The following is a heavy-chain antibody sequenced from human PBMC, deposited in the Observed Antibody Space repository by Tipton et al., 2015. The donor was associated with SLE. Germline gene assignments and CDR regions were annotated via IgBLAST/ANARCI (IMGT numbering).Heavy chain of an antibody. J-gene: IGHJ3*02. D-gene: IGHD6-19*01. CDR2: IYYSGST. CDR3: ARDAVAGYDAFDI. V-gene: IGHV4-31*02. Sequence: LRLSCAASGFTFSSYEMNWVRQAPGKGLEWIGYIYYSGSTYYNPSLKSRVTISVDTSKNQFSLKLSSVTAADTAVYYSARDAVAGYDAFDIWGQGTMVTVSS. CDR1: GFTFSSYE.